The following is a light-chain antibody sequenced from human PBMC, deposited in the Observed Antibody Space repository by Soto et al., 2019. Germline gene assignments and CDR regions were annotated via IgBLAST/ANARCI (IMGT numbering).Light chain of an antibody. V-gene: IGKV3-20*01. CDR2: GAS. J-gene: IGKJ4*01. Sequence: EIVLTQSPGTLSLSPGERAALSCRASQSVSSTYLAWYQQKRGQAPMLLIYGASSRATCIPDSFSGCGSGTNFTLTISKLEHEAVSVYYCQQHGSSQSFGGGTKVDIK. CDR1: QSVSSTY. CDR3: QQHGSSQS.